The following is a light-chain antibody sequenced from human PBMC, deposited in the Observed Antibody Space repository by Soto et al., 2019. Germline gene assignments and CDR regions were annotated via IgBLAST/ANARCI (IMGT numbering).Light chain of an antibody. J-gene: IGKJ3*01. CDR1: QSISNY. V-gene: IGKV1-39*01. CDR3: QQSYSTPFT. Sequence: DIQMTQSPSSLSASVGDSVTITCRASQSISNYLNWYQQKPGKAPKLLVYAASSLQSGVPSRFSGSVSGTDFTLTICSLQPGDFATYYCQQSYSTPFTFGPGTKVDIK. CDR2: AAS.